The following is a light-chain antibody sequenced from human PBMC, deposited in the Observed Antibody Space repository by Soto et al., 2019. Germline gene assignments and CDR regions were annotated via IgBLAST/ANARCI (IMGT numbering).Light chain of an antibody. J-gene: IGKJ3*01. Sequence: EVVLTQSPATLSLSPGERATLSCRASQNVGNYLAWSQQKPGQDPRLLLYDAADRAAGTPTRFSGRKSGTDFTLPISGLEPEDVPVYYYQPRGNWPHTFGPGTQVESK. CDR3: QPRGNWPHT. V-gene: IGKV3-11*01. CDR2: DAA. CDR1: QNVGNY.